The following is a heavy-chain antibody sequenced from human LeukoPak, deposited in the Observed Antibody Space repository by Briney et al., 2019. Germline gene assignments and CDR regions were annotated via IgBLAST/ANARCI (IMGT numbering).Heavy chain of an antibody. CDR1: GFTFSTYS. V-gene: IGHV3-48*01. D-gene: IGHD2-15*01. CDR3: AKEMGFCSGGSCYRWFDS. Sequence: GGSLRLSCAASGFTFSTYSMSWVRQAPGKGPEWLSYISTSSITKYYADSVKGRFTIPRDDAKNSLSLQMNSLRADDTAVYYCAKEMGFCSGGSCYRWFDSWGQGTLATVSS. CDR2: ISTSSITK. J-gene: IGHJ5*01.